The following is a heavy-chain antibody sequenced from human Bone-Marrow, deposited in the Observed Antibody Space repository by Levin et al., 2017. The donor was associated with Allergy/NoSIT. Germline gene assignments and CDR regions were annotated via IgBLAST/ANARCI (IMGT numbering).Heavy chain of an antibody. CDR3: ARGNTDLYSYAMDV. CDR1: GFTFSGST. Sequence: GGSLRLSCEGSGFTFSGSTMHWVRQAPGKGLEWVSYISSGSRTVHYADSVKGRFTISRDNAKNSLDLQMDSLRDEDTAVYYCARGNTDLYSYAMDVWGQGTTVTVSS. V-gene: IGHV3-48*02. CDR2: ISSGSRTV. D-gene: IGHD2-8*02. J-gene: IGHJ6*01.